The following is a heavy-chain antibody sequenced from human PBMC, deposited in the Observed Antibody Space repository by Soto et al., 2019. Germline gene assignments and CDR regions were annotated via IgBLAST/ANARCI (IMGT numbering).Heavy chain of an antibody. CDR1: GGSISSGDYY. CDR2: IYYSGST. V-gene: IGHV4-30-4*01. D-gene: IGHD6-13*01. J-gene: IGHJ4*02. CDR3: ASRHSSPDFDY. Sequence: PSETLSLTCTVSGGSISSGDYYWSWIRQPPGKGLEWIGSIYYSGSTYHNPSLKSRVTISVDTSKNQFSLKLNSVTAADTAVYYCASRHSSPDFDYWGQGTLVNVS.